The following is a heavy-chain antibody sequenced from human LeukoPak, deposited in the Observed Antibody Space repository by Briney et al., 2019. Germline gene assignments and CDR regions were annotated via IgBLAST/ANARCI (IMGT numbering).Heavy chain of an antibody. V-gene: IGHV1-2*02. J-gene: IGHJ4*02. CDR2: INPNSGGT. D-gene: IGHD3-10*01. CDR1: GYTFTGYY. CDR3: ARVGITMVRGVIGVPIFYDY. Sequence: ASVKVSCKASGYTFTGYYMHWVRQAPGQGLEWMGWINPNSGGTNYAQKFQCRVTMTRDASISTAYMELSRLRSDDTAVYYCARVGITMVRGVIGVPIFYDYWGQGTLVTVSS.